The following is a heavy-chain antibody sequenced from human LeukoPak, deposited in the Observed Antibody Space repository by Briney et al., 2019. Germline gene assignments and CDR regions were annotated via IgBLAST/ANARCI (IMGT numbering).Heavy chain of an antibody. CDR2: ISGGGGTT. CDR3: ANDFYGSGSYYFDY. Sequence: GGSLRLSCAASGFTFSNYAMSWVRQAPGKGLEWVSTISGGGGTTYYADSVKGRFTISRDNSRTTLFLQMSSLRAEDTALYYCANDFYGSGSYYFDYWGQGALVTVSS. J-gene: IGHJ4*02. CDR1: GFTFSNYA. D-gene: IGHD3-10*01. V-gene: IGHV3-23*01.